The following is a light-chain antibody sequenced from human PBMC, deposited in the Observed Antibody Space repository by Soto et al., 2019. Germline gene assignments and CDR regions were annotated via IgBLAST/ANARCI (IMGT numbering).Light chain of an antibody. CDR1: QGIRSD. CDR2: GAS. J-gene: IGKJ1*01. Sequence: IQMTQSPSSLSASVGDRVTITCRASQGIRSDLGWYQQKPGKAPKLLMYGASRLQSGVPSRFSGSGSGTDFTLNITGLQPEDFGTYYCLQDYSYPRTFGQGTKWIS. CDR3: LQDYSYPRT. V-gene: IGKV1-6*01.